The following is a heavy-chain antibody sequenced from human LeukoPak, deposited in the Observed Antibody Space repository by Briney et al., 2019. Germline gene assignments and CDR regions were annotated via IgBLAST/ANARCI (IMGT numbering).Heavy chain of an antibody. Sequence: PSETLSLTCTVSGGSISSYYWSWIRQPPGKGLEWIGYIYYSGSTNYNPSLKSRVTISVDTSKNQFSLKLSSVTAADTAVYYCARGYCSGGSCYSWFDPWGQGTLVTVSS. D-gene: IGHD2-15*01. CDR1: GGSISSYY. CDR3: ARGYCSGGSCYSWFDP. V-gene: IGHV4-59*01. CDR2: IYYSGST. J-gene: IGHJ5*02.